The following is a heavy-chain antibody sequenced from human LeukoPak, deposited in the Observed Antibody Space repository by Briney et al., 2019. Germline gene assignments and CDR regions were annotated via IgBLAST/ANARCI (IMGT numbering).Heavy chain of an antibody. Sequence: GESLKISCRGSGSSFTTYWIGWVRQMPGKGLEWMGIIYPGDSDTRYSPSFQGQVTTSADKSISTAYLQWSSLKASDSAIYYCARVAKTGYSSSSDYFDYWGQGALVTVSS. J-gene: IGHJ4*02. D-gene: IGHD6-6*01. V-gene: IGHV5-51*01. CDR1: GSSFTTYW. CDR2: IYPGDSDT. CDR3: ARVAKTGYSSSSDYFDY.